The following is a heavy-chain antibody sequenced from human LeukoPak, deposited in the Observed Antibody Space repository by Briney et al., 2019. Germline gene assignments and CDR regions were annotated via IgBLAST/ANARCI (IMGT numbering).Heavy chain of an antibody. CDR1: GYTFTSYD. Sequence: ASVKVSCKASGYTFTSYDINWVRQATGQGLEWMGWMNPNSGNTGYAQKFQGRVTMTRNTSMSTAYMELSSLRSEDTAVYYCARNKASSSWYGYIIYYYYGMDVWGQGTTVTVSS. J-gene: IGHJ6*02. D-gene: IGHD6-13*01. CDR2: MNPNSGNT. V-gene: IGHV1-8*01. CDR3: ARNKASSSWYGYIIYYYYGMDV.